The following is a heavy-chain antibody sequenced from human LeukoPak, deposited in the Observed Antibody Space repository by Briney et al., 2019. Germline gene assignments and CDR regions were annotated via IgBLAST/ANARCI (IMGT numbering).Heavy chain of an antibody. CDR2: ISYDGSNK. CDR1: GFTFSSYA. Sequence: PGGSLRLSCAASGFTFSSYAMHWVRQAPGKGLVWVAVISYDGSNKYYADSVKGRFTISRDNSKNTLYLQMNSLRAEDTAVYYCARGRDARSSTSCTDYWGQGTLVTVSS. CDR3: ARGRDARSSTSCTDY. J-gene: IGHJ4*02. V-gene: IGHV3-30*04. D-gene: IGHD2-2*01.